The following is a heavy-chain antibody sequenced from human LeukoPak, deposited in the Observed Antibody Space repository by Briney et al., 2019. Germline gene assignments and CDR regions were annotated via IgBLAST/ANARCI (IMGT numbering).Heavy chain of an antibody. Sequence: PSETLSLTCTVPGGSISGYYWSSIRRPAGKGLEWIGRIYTSGSTNYNPSLKSRVTMSVDTSKNQFSLRLSSVTAADTAVYYCARVRGDYLRTYYYYMDVWGKGTTVTVSS. J-gene: IGHJ6*03. CDR2: IYTSGST. D-gene: IGHD4-17*01. CDR1: GGSISGYY. CDR3: ARVRGDYLRTYYYYMDV. V-gene: IGHV4-4*07.